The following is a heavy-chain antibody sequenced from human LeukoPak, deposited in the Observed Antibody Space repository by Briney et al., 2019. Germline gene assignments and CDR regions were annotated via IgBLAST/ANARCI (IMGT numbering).Heavy chain of an antibody. J-gene: IGHJ4*02. CDR2: IYSGGST. CDR1: GFTVSSNY. CDR3: AREVICSSTSCYGGRDY. V-gene: IGHV3-66*01. Sequence: PGGPLRLSCAASGFTVSSNYMSWVCQAPGKGLEWVSVIYSGGSTYYADSVKGRFTISRDNSKNTLYLQMNSLRAEDTAVYYCAREVICSSTSCYGGRDYWGQGTLVTVSS. D-gene: IGHD2-2*01.